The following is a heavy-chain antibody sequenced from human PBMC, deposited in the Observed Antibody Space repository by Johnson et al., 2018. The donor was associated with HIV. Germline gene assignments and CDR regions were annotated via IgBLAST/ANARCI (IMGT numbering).Heavy chain of an antibody. Sequence: QVQLVESGGGVVQPGRSLRLSCAASGFTFSSYGMHWVRQAPGKGLEWVAVISYDGSNKYYADSVKGRFTISRDNSKNTLYLQMNSLRAEDTAVYYCARDMGREYYSGGEAFDIWGQGTMVTVSS. CDR2: ISYDGSNK. CDR1: GFTFSSYG. CDR3: ARDMGREYYSGGEAFDI. D-gene: IGHD2-21*01. V-gene: IGHV3-30*03. J-gene: IGHJ3*02.